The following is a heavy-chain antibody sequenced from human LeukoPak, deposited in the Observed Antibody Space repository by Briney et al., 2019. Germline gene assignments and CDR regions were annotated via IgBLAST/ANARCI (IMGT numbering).Heavy chain of an antibody. CDR1: GGSFSGYY. Sequence: SETLSLTCAVYGGSFSGYYWRWIRQPPGKGLEWIGEINHSGSTNYNPSLKSRVDISADMSKNQFSMKLSSVTAADTAVYYCASLAYCGGDCTWDWFDPWGQGTLVTVSS. CDR3: ASLAYCGGDCTWDWFDP. D-gene: IGHD2-21*02. CDR2: INHSGST. J-gene: IGHJ5*02. V-gene: IGHV4-34*01.